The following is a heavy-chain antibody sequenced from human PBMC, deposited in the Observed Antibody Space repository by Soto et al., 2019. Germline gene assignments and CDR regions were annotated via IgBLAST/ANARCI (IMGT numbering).Heavy chain of an antibody. Sequence: QITLRESGPALVKPTQTLTLTCTFSGFSLTTSGEGVGWIRQPPGKAPEWLALIYWDADKRYSPSLKNRLTTAGDTSRSQVVLSMTNMDPVDTATYYCAHRKKPVIVATYFDYWGQGTLVNVSS. D-gene: IGHD3-16*01. CDR3: AHRKKPVIVATYFDY. CDR1: GFSLTTSGEG. J-gene: IGHJ4*02. CDR2: IYWDADK. V-gene: IGHV2-5*02.